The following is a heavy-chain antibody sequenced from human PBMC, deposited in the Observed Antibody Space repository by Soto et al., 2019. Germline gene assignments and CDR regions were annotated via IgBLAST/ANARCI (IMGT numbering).Heavy chain of an antibody. V-gene: IGHV3-11*06. CDR3: ARSVVSSTRFDP. Sequence: PGGSLRLSCTAPGFTFSDYYMSWIRQAPGKGLEWVSYISSRTNYTNYADSVKGRFTISRDNAKNSLYLQMNSLRAADTAVYYCARSVVSSTRFDPWGQGTLVTVSS. D-gene: IGHD6-13*01. CDR1: GFTFSDYY. CDR2: ISSRTNYT. J-gene: IGHJ5*02.